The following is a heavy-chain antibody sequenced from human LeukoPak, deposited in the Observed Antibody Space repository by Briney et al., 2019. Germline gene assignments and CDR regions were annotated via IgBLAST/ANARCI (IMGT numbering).Heavy chain of an antibody. J-gene: IGHJ5*02. CDR1: GGSISSYY. CDR2: IYTSGST. D-gene: IGHD3-3*01. Sequence: SETLSLTCIVSGGSISSYYWSWIRQPAGKGLEWIGRIYTSGSTNYNPSLKSRVTMSVDTSKNQFSLKLSSVTAADTAVYYCARSLGWSGPGMENWFDPWGQGTLVTVSS. V-gene: IGHV4-4*07. CDR3: ARSLGWSGPGMENWFDP.